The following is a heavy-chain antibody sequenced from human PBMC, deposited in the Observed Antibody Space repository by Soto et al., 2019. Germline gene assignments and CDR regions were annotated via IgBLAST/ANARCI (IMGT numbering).Heavy chain of an antibody. CDR3: ARGGLEPFDY. V-gene: IGHV3-74*01. Sequence: LRLSCAASGFTLGDYWMHWVRQAPGKGLVWVSRINDYGTTINYAESVEGRFIISRDDAKSEVYLQMNNLRAEDSAVYYCARGGLEPFDYWGQGALVTVSS. D-gene: IGHD1-1*01. CDR2: INDYGTTI. J-gene: IGHJ4*02. CDR1: GFTLGDYW.